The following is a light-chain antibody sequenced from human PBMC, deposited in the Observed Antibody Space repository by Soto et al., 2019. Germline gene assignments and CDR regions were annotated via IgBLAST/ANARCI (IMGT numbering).Light chain of an antibody. CDR3: SSYTSRDTLV. V-gene: IGLV2-14*03. J-gene: IGLJ3*02. Sequence: QSALTQPASVSGSPGQSITISCTGTSSDVGGYDHVSWYQQHPGKAPKLIIYDVNIRPSGVSNRFSGSKSSNTASLAVSGLQAEDEADYYCSSYTSRDTLVFGGGTKLTVL. CDR1: SSDVGGYDH. CDR2: DVN.